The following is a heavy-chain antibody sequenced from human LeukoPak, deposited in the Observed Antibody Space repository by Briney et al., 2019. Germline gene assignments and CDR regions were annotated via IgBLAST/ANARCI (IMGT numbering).Heavy chain of an antibody. CDR2: IYYSGST. CDR3: AREAYYYDSSGYSKGGLLFDI. J-gene: IGHJ3*02. Sequence: SETLSLTCAVSGDSISNSSRYYWVWIRQPPEKGLEWIGSIYYSGSTNYNPSLKSRVTISVDTSKNQFSLKLSSVTAADTAVYYCAREAYYYDSSGYSKGGLLFDIWGQGTMVTVSS. V-gene: IGHV4-39*07. CDR1: GDSISNSSRYY. D-gene: IGHD3-22*01.